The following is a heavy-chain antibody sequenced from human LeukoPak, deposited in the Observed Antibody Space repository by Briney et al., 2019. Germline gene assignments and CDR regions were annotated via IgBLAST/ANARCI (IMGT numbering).Heavy chain of an antibody. CDR3: ARKGGSHDY. V-gene: IGHV4-59*08. D-gene: IGHD1-26*01. Sequence: SETLSLTCTVAGGSISSYYWSWIRQPPGKGLEWIGYIYNSGSTNYNPSLKSRVTISVDTSKNQFSLKLSSVTAADTAVYYCARKGGSHDYWGQGTLVTVSS. J-gene: IGHJ4*02. CDR1: GGSISSYY. CDR2: IYNSGST.